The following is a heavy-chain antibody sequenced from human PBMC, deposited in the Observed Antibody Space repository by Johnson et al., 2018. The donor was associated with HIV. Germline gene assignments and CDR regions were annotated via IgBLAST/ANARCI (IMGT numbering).Heavy chain of an antibody. D-gene: IGHD1-26*01. CDR1: GFTFSTYG. CDR2: TSDDVGNK. Sequence: QVQLVESGGGVVQPGRSLRLSCAASGFTFSTYGMHWVRQAPGTGLEWVAVTSDDVGNKYYADSVKGRLTLSRDNAKNSLYLQLNSLRPEDTAVYYCARDGAIAGAATEALDLWGQGTMVTVSS. CDR3: ARDGAIAGAATEALDL. V-gene: IGHV3-30*19. J-gene: IGHJ3*01.